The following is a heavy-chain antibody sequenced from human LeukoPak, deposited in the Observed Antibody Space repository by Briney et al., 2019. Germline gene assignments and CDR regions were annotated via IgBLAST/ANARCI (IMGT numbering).Heavy chain of an antibody. V-gene: IGHV4-59*01. CDR1: GGSISTYY. Sequence: TSETLSLTCTVSGGSISTYYWSWIRQPPGKGLEWIGYIYFSGATNYNASLKSRVTISVDTSKKQFSLKLRSVTPADTAVYYCARARSSGYSKYYFDYWGQGTLVTVSS. D-gene: IGHD3-22*01. CDR3: ARARSSGYSKYYFDY. CDR2: IYFSGAT. J-gene: IGHJ4*02.